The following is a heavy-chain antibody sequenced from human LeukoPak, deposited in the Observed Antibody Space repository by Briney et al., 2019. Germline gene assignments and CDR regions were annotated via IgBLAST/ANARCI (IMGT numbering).Heavy chain of an antibody. Sequence: GGSLRLSCAASGFTLSSYSMNWVRQAPGKGLEWVSCIKSSGNYLYYADSVKGRFTISRDNAKNSLYLQMNSLRAEDTAVYYCARDTSPGAFDFWGQGTMVTVSS. CDR3: ARDTSPGAFDF. J-gene: IGHJ3*01. D-gene: IGHD3-16*01. CDR2: IKSSGNYL. CDR1: GFTLSSYS. V-gene: IGHV3-21*01.